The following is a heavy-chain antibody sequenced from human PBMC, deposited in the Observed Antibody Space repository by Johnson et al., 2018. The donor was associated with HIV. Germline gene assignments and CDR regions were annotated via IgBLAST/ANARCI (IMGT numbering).Heavy chain of an antibody. V-gene: IGHV3-30*02. Sequence: QVQLVESGGGVVQPGGSLRLSCAASGFTFRNYAMHWVRQAPGKGLEWVAFIRYAGSNKYYADSVKGRFTISRDNSKNTLYLQMNSLRAEDTAVYYCARDQTGVTTIWGQGTMVTVSS. J-gene: IGHJ3*02. D-gene: IGHD7-27*01. CDR1: GFTFRNYA. CDR3: ARDQTGVTTI. CDR2: IRYAGSNK.